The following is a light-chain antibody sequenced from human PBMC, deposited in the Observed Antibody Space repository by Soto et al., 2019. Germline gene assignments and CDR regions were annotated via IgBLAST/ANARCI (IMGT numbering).Light chain of an antibody. CDR2: GAS. CDR3: QPYGSSPLP. V-gene: IGKV3-20*01. CDR1: QSVSSSY. Sequence: EIVLTQSPGTLSLSPGERATLSCRASQSVSSSYLAWYQQKPGQAPRLLIYGASSRATGIPERFSGSESGTDFNLTISRLEPEDFAVYYCQPYGSSPLPFGQGTRLDIK. J-gene: IGKJ5*01.